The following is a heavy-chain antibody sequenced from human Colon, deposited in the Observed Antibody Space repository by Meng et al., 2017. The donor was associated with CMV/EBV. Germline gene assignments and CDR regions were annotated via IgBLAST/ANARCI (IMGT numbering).Heavy chain of an antibody. CDR1: GGSFNAYY. CDR3: ARGRNGWLLPLDS. D-gene: IGHD3-3*01. CDR2: LNHSGST. Sequence: QLQLQQWGAGLLKPSATLSLTCAISGGSFNAYYLTWIRQSPGKGLEWIGELNHSGSTNYNPSLKSRVTISIDTSKRHFSLRLTSVTAADTAVYYCARGRNGWLLPLDSWGQGTLVTVSS. J-gene: IGHJ4*02. V-gene: IGHV4-34*01.